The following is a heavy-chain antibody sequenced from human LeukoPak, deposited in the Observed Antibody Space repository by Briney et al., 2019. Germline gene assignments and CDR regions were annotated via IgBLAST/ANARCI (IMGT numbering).Heavy chain of an antibody. CDR1: GFTFSDFW. CDR3: ARGGYSGSYYRFS. Sequence: GGSLRLSCAVSGFTFSDFWMHWVRQTPGKGPEWLSRTSKDGSHTVYADSAKGRFTASRDNSKNTVYLEVTNMRPEDTAVYYCARGGYSGSYYRFSWGQGTPVTVAS. V-gene: IGHV3-74*01. CDR2: TSKDGSHT. J-gene: IGHJ4*02. D-gene: IGHD6-25*01.